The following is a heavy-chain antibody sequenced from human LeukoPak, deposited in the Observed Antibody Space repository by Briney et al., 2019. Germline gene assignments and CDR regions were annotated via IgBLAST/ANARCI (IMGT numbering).Heavy chain of an antibody. J-gene: IGHJ5*02. D-gene: IGHD2-15*01. CDR1: GGTFSNYT. CDR3: ARDTSHYCSGGSCYLNWFDP. CDR2: IIPILGIA. V-gene: IGHV1-69*10. Sequence: SVKVSCKASGGTFSNYTISWVRQAPGQGLEWMGGIIPILGIANYAQKFQGRVTITADKSTSTAYMELSSLRSEDTAVYYCARDTSHYCSGGSCYLNWFDPWGQGTLVTVSS.